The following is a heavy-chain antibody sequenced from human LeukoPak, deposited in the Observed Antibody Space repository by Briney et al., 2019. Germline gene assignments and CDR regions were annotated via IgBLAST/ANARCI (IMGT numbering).Heavy chain of an antibody. CDR3: ALALRYFDPFDY. CDR1: GGSFSGYY. CDR2: INHSGST. V-gene: IGHV4-34*01. Sequence: SETLSLTCAVYGGSFSGYYWSWIRQPPGKGLEWIGEINHSGSTNYNPSLKSRVTISVDTSKNQFSLKLSPVTAADTAVYYCALALRYFDPFDYWGQGTLVTVSS. D-gene: IGHD3-9*01. J-gene: IGHJ4*02.